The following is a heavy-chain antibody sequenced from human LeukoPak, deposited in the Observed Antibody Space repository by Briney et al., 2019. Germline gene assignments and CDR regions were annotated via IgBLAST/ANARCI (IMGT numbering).Heavy chain of an antibody. J-gene: IGHJ4*02. V-gene: IGHV3-53*01. CDR3: AKFFAPSGGASGWTWTIDN. CDR2: IYSGGST. D-gene: IGHD6-25*01. CDR1: GFTVSSNY. Sequence: GGSLRLSCAASGFTVSSNYMSWVRQAPGKGLEWVSVIYSGGSTYYADSVKGRFTISRDNSKNTLYLQMNSLRAEDTAVYYCAKFFAPSGGASGWTWTIDNWGQGTLVIVSS.